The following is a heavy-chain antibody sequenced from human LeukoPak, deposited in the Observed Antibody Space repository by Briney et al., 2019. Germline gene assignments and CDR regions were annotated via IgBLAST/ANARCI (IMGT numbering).Heavy chain of an antibody. Sequence: PSETLSLAWTVSGCSISSYCRSWVRQPPGKGMEWIGYINYSGSTNYNPSLKSRVSISVDTSKNQFSPKLSSVTAADTAVYYCARLNGGNWGQGTLVTVSS. CDR1: GCSISSYC. V-gene: IGHV4-59*08. CDR3: ARLNGGN. D-gene: IGHD3-16*01. CDR2: INYSGST. J-gene: IGHJ4*02.